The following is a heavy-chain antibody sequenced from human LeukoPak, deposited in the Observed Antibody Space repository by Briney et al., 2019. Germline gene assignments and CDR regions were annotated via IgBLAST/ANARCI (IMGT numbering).Heavy chain of an antibody. Sequence: PSETLSLTCIVSGGSIDSYYWTWLRQPPGKGLEWIAYIFYSASTNYSPSLKSRATITVDTSKNQFSLNLRSVTAADMAVYYCARGRTSGGYPHFDSWGQGIQVTVSP. J-gene: IGHJ4*02. CDR3: ARGRTSGGYPHFDS. CDR2: IFYSAST. D-gene: IGHD6-19*01. CDR1: GGSIDSYY. V-gene: IGHV4-59*01.